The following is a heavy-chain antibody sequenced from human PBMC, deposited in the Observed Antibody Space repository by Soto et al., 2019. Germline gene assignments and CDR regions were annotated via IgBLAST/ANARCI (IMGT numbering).Heavy chain of an antibody. CDR2: INPNSGGT. D-gene: IGHD2-15*01. Sequence: QVQLVQSGAEVKKPGASVKVSCKASGYTFTGYYMHWVRQAPGQGLEWMGWINPNSGGTNYAQKFQGRVTMTRDTSISTAYMERSRLRSDDTAVYYCARDGGYCSGGSCYSDVYFDYWGQGTLVPVSS. CDR3: ARDGGYCSGGSCYSDVYFDY. CDR1: GYTFTGYY. V-gene: IGHV1-2*02. J-gene: IGHJ4*02.